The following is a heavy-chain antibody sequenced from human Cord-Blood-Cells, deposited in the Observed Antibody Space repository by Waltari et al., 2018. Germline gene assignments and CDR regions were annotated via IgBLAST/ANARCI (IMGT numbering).Heavy chain of an antibody. D-gene: IGHD3-3*01. CDR1: GGSISSYY. CDR3: ARDLGYYDFWSGYNWFDP. J-gene: IGHJ5*02. CDR2: TYYSGST. V-gene: IGHV4-59*01. Sequence: QVQLQESGPGLVKPSETLSLTCTVSGGSISSYYWSWIRQHPGKGLEWIGYTYYSGSTNHNPSLKSRVTISVDTSKNQFSLKLSSVTAADTAVYYCARDLGYYDFWSGYNWFDPWGQGTLVTVSS.